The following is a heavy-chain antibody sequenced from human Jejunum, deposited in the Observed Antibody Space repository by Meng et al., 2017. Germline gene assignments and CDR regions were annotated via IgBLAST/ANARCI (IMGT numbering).Heavy chain of an antibody. D-gene: IGHD3-16*01. Sequence: VQLEAVGPGHCKPSATLSLTCDVYGGALSGYLWIWLSQPPGKGLGWIGEVSHSGRTEYNPSLKSRVNISLETPQNQFSLKMSSVTAADTAVYDCVRGNNYVWGMIPWGQGTLVTVSS. CDR2: VSHSGRT. J-gene: IGHJ5*02. CDR3: VRGNNYVWGMIP. CDR1: GGALSGYL. V-gene: IGHV4-34*01.